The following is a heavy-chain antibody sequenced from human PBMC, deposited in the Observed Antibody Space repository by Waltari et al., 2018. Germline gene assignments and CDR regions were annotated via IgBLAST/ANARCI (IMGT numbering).Heavy chain of an antibody. V-gene: IGHV4-38-2*01. CDR3: ARGAGNCSGGSCYPGYFDY. CDR2: IYHSGST. CDR1: GYSISSGYY. D-gene: IGHD2-15*01. Sequence: QVQLQESGPGLVKPSETLSLTCAVSGYSISSGYYWGWIRQPPGKGLEWIGSIYHSGSTHDNPSLKSRVTISVDTSKNQFSLKLSSVTAADTAVYYCARGAGNCSGGSCYPGYFDYWGQGTLVTVSA. J-gene: IGHJ4*02.